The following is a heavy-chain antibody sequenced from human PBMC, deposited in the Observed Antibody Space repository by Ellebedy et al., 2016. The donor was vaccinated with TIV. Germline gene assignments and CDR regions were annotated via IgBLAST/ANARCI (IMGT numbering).Heavy chain of an antibody. CDR2: ISGSGGST. J-gene: IGHJ5*02. CDR1: GFTFSSYA. CDR3: ARENVFAATLGWFDP. D-gene: IGHD2-15*01. Sequence: GGSLRLSXAASGFTFSSYAMSWVRQAPGKGLEWVSAISGSGGSTYYADSVKGRFTISRDNAKNSLYLQMNSLRDEDTAVYYCARENVFAATLGWFDPWGQGTLVTVSS. V-gene: IGHV3-23*01.